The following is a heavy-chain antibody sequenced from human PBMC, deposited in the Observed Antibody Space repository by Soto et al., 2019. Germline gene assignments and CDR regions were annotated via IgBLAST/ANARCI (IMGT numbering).Heavy chain of an antibody. Sequence: QVQLVESGGGVVQPGRSLRLSCAASGFTFSNYAMHWVRQAPGKALGWVAAILSDEINKYSADSVEGRFTTSSDNFKNTLEGQMNGVRPEDTAGDYLELGATLGGCDAFDVCSHGKMVT. J-gene: IGHJ3*01. D-gene: IGHD1-26*01. CDR1: GFTFSNYA. V-gene: IGHV3-30-3*01. CDR3: ELGATLGGCDAFDV. CDR2: ILSDEINK.